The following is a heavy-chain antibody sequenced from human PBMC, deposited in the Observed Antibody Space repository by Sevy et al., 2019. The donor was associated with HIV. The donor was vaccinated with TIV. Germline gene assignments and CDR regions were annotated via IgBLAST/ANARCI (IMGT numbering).Heavy chain of an antibody. CDR1: GYNFNNYY. V-gene: IGHV1-46*02. CDR2: INPTSSST. Sequence: ASVKVSCKASGYNFNNYYIHWVRQAPGQGLQGMGVINPTSSSTYYPPKFQGRVIMTRDTYTGTVSLDLSSLSSEDTAVYYWARGDGTGRCFDSWGQGTLVTVSS. D-gene: IGHD1-26*01. J-gene: IGHJ4*02. CDR3: ARGDGTGRCFDS.